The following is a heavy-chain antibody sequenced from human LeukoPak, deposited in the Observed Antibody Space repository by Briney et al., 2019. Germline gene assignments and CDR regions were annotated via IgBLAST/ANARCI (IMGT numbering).Heavy chain of an antibody. J-gene: IGHJ4*02. Sequence: SETLSLTCTVSGGSITSSYWSWIRQSPGKGLEWIGYIHYTGSTNYNPSLKSRVTMLIDTSKNQFSLKLSSVTAADTAVYHCARGRYCSSTSCYFYWGQGTLVTVSS. D-gene: IGHD2-2*01. CDR3: ARGRYCSSTSCYFY. CDR1: GGSITSSY. V-gene: IGHV4-59*01. CDR2: IHYTGST.